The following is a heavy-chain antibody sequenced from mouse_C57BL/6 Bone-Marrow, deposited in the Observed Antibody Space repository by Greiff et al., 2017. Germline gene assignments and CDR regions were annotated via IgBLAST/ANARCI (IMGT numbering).Heavy chain of an antibody. CDR1: GFTFSSYT. J-gene: IGHJ3*01. CDR3: ARQTLRTPFAY. D-gene: IGHD3-2*02. Sequence: EVQGVESGGGLVKPGGSLKLSCAASGFTFSSYTMSWVRQTPEKRLEWVATISGGGGNTYYPDSVKGRFTMSRDNAKNTLYLQMSSLRSEDTALYYCARQTLRTPFAYWGQGTLVTVSA. V-gene: IGHV5-9*01. CDR2: ISGGGGNT.